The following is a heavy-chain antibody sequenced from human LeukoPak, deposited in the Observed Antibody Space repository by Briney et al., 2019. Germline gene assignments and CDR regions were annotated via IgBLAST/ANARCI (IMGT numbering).Heavy chain of an antibody. CDR1: GGSISHYF. CDR3: ARGTGEDYGGNSDY. Sequence: PSETLSLTCTVSGGSISHYFWSWIRQPPGKALEWIGYIYYSGSTNYNPSLKSRVTISVDTSKNQFSLKLSSVTAADTAVYYCARGTGEDYGGNSDYWGQGTLVTVSS. J-gene: IGHJ4*02. CDR2: IYYSGST. D-gene: IGHD4-23*01. V-gene: IGHV4-59*12.